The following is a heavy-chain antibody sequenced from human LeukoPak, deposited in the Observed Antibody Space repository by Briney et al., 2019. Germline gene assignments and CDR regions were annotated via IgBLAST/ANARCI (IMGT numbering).Heavy chain of an antibody. CDR3: AHSGSDYYVDY. Sequence: ESGPTLVNPTQTLTLTFTFSGFSLSTSGVGVGWIRQPPGKALEWLALICWDDDKRYSPSLTSRLTITKDTSKNQVVLTMTNMDPVDTATYYCAHSGSDYYVDYWGQGTLVTVSS. J-gene: IGHJ4*02. CDR1: GFSLSTSGVG. V-gene: IGHV2-5*02. CDR2: ICWDDDK. D-gene: IGHD1-26*01.